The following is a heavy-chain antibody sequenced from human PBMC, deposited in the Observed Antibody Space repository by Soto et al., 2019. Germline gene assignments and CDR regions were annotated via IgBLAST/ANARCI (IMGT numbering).Heavy chain of an antibody. J-gene: IGHJ5*02. V-gene: IGHV4-30-2*01. D-gene: IGHD2-21*02. CDR2: IYKRGST. CDR3: SRDMSGCSSSDCYLSGWFDP. Sequence: SETLSLTCTVSGAPITSGAYSWSWIRQPPGKGLEWIGFIYKRGSTHYNPSFKSRVTISVDSSNNHFSLQLTSLTAADTAVYYCSRDMSGCSSSDCYLSGWFDPWGPGTLVTVSS. CDR1: GAPITSGAYS.